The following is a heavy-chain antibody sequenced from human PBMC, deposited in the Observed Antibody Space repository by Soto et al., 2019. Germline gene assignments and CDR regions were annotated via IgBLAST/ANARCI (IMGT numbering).Heavy chain of an antibody. CDR1: GFTFSSYA. Sequence: SLRLSCAASGFTFSSYAMSWVRQAPGKGLEWVSAISGSGGSTYYADSVKGRFTISRDNSKNTLYLQMNSLRAEDTAVYYCAKRLSRGYDSSGHDAFDIWGQGTMVTVSS. CDR2: ISGSGGST. J-gene: IGHJ3*02. D-gene: IGHD3-22*01. V-gene: IGHV3-23*01. CDR3: AKRLSRGYDSSGHDAFDI.